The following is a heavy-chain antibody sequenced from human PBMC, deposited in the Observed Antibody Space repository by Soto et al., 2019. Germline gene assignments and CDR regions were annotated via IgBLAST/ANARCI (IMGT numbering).Heavy chain of an antibody. CDR3: ARGYSYGRDAFDI. CDR2: IYYSGST. CDR1: GYCISSSNW. Sequence: ETLSLTCAVSGYCISSSNWWGWIRQPPGKGLEWIGYIYYSGSTYYNPSLKSRVTMSVDTSKNQFSLKLSSVTAVDTAVYYCARGYSYGRDAFDIWGQGTMVTVSS. V-gene: IGHV4-28*03. D-gene: IGHD5-18*01. J-gene: IGHJ3*02.